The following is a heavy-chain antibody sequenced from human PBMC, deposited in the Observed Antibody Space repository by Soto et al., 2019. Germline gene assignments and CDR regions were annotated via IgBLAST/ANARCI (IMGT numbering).Heavy chain of an antibody. CDR2: IHHSGST. J-gene: IGHJ6*02. CDR1: GGSFSGYY. V-gene: IGHV4-34*01. Sequence: PSETLSLTCAVYGGSFSGYYWSWIRQPPGKGLERIGAIHHSGSTNYNPSLKSRVTPSLDMSKNQFPPKLSSVTAADTAAYYCARVEVRGNAFWSGYYHPIYGMHVWGQGTTVT. CDR3: ARVEVRGNAFWSGYYHPIYGMHV. D-gene: IGHD3-3*01.